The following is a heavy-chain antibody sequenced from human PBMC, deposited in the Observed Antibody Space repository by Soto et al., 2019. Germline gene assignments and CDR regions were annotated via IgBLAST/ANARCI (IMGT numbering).Heavy chain of an antibody. CDR2: IYYSGST. Sequence: QVQLQESGPGLVKPSETLSLTCTVSGGSISSYYWSWIRQPPGQGLEWIGYIYYSGSTNYTPSLKRRVTISVHTSKTQFSLKLSSVAAADTAVYYCARGRGHYYYYGMDVCGQGTTVTVSS. CDR1: GGSISSYY. CDR3: ARGRGHYYYYGMDV. J-gene: IGHJ6*02. V-gene: IGHV4-59*01. D-gene: IGHD1-26*01.